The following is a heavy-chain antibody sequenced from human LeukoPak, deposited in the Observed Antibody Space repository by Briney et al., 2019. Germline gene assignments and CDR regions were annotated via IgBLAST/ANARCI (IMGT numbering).Heavy chain of an antibody. CDR2: IYSGGST. J-gene: IGHJ3*02. V-gene: IGHV3-53*01. Sequence: PGGSLRLSGAASGFTVSSNYMSWVRQAPGKGLEWVSVIYSGGSTYYADSVKGRFTISRDNSKNTLYLQMNSLRAEDTAVYYCARDQYYGSGSYYAVGAFDIWGQGTMVTVSS. CDR3: ARDQYYGSGSYYAVGAFDI. CDR1: GFTVSSNY. D-gene: IGHD3-10*01.